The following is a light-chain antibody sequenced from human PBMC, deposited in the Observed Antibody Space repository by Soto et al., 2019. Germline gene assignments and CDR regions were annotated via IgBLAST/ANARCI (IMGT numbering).Light chain of an antibody. Sequence: AIQMTQSPSSLSASVGDRVTITCRASQDIRTELVWYQQRPGTAPKLLIYAASTLQGGVPSRFSGSGSGTDVTLTIISLQPEDFVTYYCLQDYNYPRTFGQGTKVQI. V-gene: IGKV1-6*01. CDR2: AAS. J-gene: IGKJ1*01. CDR3: LQDYNYPRT. CDR1: QDIRTE.